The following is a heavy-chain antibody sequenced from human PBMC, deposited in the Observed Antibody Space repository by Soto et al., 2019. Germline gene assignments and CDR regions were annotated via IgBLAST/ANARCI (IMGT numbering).Heavy chain of an antibody. CDR1: GFSFSSYA. CDR3: ARVLCGSSSCHYYFHGMDV. CDR2: ISGSDSST. Sequence: EVQLLESGGGLVQPGGSLRLSCAASGFSFSSYAMNWVRQAPGKGLECVSVISGSDSSTYYADSVEGRFTISRDNSKNTLYLQMYSLRAEDTAVYYCARVLCGSSSCHYYFHGMDVWGQGTTVTVSS. D-gene: IGHD6-6*01. J-gene: IGHJ6*02. V-gene: IGHV3-23*01.